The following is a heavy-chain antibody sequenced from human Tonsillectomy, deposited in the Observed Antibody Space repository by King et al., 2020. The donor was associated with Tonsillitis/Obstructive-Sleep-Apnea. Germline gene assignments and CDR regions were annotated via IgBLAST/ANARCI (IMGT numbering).Heavy chain of an antibody. V-gene: IGHV3-48*03. CDR2: ISSSGSAI. D-gene: IGHD3-16*01. CDR3: AREGGTARDHY. J-gene: IGHJ4*02. Sequence: VQLVESGGGLVQPGGSLRLSCAASGFIFSSSEMNWVRQAPGKGLEWVSYISSSGSAIYYADSVKGRFTISRDNSKNSLFLQMNSLRAEDTAVYYCAREGGTARDHYWGEGELCTVSS. CDR1: GFIFSSSE.